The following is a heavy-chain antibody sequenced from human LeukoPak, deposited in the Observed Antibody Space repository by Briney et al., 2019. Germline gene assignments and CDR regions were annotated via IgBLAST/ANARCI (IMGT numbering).Heavy chain of an antibody. Sequence: GGSLRLSCAASEFTFSPYAMHWVRQAPGKGLEWVAVISYDGSNKYYADSVKGRFTISRDNSKNTLYLQMNSLRGEDTAVYYCAKDRSSSWAIDYWGLGILVTVSS. J-gene: IGHJ4*02. CDR3: AKDRSSSWAIDY. CDR2: ISYDGSNK. CDR1: EFTFSPYA. V-gene: IGHV3-30*04. D-gene: IGHD6-13*01.